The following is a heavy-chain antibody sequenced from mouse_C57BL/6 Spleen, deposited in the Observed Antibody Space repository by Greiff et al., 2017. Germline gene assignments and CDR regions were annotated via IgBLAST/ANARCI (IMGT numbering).Heavy chain of an antibody. Sequence: EVKLVESGGGLVKPGGSLKLSCAASGFTFSSYAMSWVRQTPEKRLEWVATISDGGSYTYYPDNVKGRFTISRDNAKNNLYLQMSHLKSEDTAMYYCARVEIYYDYDESAMDYWGQGTSVTVSS. CDR3: ARVEIYYDYDESAMDY. D-gene: IGHD2-4*01. CDR2: ISDGGSYT. J-gene: IGHJ4*01. CDR1: GFTFSSYA. V-gene: IGHV5-4*03.